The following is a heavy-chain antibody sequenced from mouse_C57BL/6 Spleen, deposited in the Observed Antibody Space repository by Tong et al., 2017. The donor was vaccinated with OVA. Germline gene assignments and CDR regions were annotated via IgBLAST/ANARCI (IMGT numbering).Heavy chain of an antibody. V-gene: IGHV1-39*01. CDR2: INPNYGTT. J-gene: IGHJ4*01. CDR3: ARRAEPFYEYDGAYAMNY. D-gene: IGHD2-4*01. Sequence: EVQLQESGPELVKPGASVKISCKASGYSFTDYNMNWVKQSNGKSLEWIGVINPNYGTTSYNQKFKGKATLTVDQSSSTAYMQLNSLTSEDSAVYYWARRAEPFYEYDGAYAMNYWGQGTSETVS. CDR1: GYSFTDYN.